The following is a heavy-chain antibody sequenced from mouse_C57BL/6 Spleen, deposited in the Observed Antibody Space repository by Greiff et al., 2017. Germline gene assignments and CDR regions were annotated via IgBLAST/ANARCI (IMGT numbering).Heavy chain of an antibody. D-gene: IGHD2-4*01. Sequence: QVQLQQSGAELARPGASVKLSCKASGYTFTSYGISWVKQRTGQGLEWIGEIYPRSGNTYYNEKFKGKATLTADKSSSTAYMELRSLTSEDSAVYFCARGDYDSWYFDVWGTGTTVTVSS. V-gene: IGHV1-81*01. J-gene: IGHJ1*03. CDR1: GYTFTSYG. CDR2: IYPRSGNT. CDR3: ARGDYDSWYFDV.